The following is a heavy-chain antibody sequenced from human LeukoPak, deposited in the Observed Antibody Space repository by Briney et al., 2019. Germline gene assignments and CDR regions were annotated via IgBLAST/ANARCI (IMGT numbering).Heavy chain of an antibody. Sequence: AGASLRLSCAASGFTFSSYAMSWVRQASGKGLEWVSALSGSGGSTYYADSVKGRFTISRDNSKNTLYLQMNSLRAEDTAVYYCAKGQTLAVAGMIYWGQGTLVTVSS. V-gene: IGHV3-23*01. J-gene: IGHJ4*02. CDR1: GFTFSSYA. D-gene: IGHD6-19*01. CDR2: LSGSGGST. CDR3: AKGQTLAVAGMIY.